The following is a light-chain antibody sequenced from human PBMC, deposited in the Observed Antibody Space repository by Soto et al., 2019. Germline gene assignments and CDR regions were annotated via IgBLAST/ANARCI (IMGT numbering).Light chain of an antibody. Sequence: QSALTQPASVSGSLGQSITISCTGTSSDVGGYNYVSWYQHHPGKAPKLIIYQVYSRPSGVSNRFSGSKFGNTASLSISGLQAEDEADYHCSSYTRTTTFVVFGGGTKLTVL. V-gene: IGLV2-14*01. CDR1: SSDVGGYNY. CDR2: QVY. J-gene: IGLJ3*02. CDR3: SSYTRTTTFVV.